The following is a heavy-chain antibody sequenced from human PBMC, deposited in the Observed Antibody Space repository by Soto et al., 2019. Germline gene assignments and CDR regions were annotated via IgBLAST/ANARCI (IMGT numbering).Heavy chain of an antibody. CDR3: AKEIFAAAYAATYAFDL. J-gene: IGHJ4*02. D-gene: IGHD2-8*01. Sequence: GGSLRLSCAASGFTFSSHAMGWLRQAPGTEPEWVAFVDGSGADTSYADSVKGRFTISRDNSENSLYLHMNSLRAEDTGRYFCAKEIFAAAYAATYAFDLWGQGTLVTVSP. CDR1: GFTFSSHA. V-gene: IGHV3-23*01. CDR2: VDGSGADT.